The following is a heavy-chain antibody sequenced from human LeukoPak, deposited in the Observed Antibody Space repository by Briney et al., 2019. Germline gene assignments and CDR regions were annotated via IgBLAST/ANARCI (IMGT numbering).Heavy chain of an antibody. CDR1: GFPFSSYN. CDR3: ARSSYSSSSSV. CDR2: ISTRSII. D-gene: IGHD6-6*01. V-gene: IGHV3-48*01. J-gene: IGHJ3*01. Sequence: PGGSLRLSCAASGFPFSSYNMNWVRQAPGKGLEWISYISTRSIIYYADSVKGRFTISRDNAKNSVYLQMNSLRAEDTAVYYCARSSYSSSSSVWGQGTMVTVSS.